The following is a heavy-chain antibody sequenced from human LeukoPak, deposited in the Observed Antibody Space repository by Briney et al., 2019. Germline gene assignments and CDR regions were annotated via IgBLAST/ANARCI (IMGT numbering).Heavy chain of an antibody. CDR3: ARKRDGSGTCFNNYFYYYYMDV. Sequence: GGSLRLSCVASGFMFSNYGMHWVRQAPGKGLEWVAVVWATGTKKDYADSVKGRFTISRDNTKNTLYLQMNSLRAEDTAVYYRARKRDGSGTCFNNYFYYYYMDVWGKGTTVTVSS. V-gene: IGHV3-33*01. J-gene: IGHJ6*03. CDR1: GFMFSNYG. D-gene: IGHD3-10*01. CDR2: VWATGTKK.